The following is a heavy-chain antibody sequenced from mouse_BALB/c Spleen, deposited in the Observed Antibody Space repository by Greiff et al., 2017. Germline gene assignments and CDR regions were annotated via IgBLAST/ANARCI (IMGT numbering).Heavy chain of an antibody. Sequence: EVKLMESGGGLVQPGGSLRLSCATSGFTFTDYYMSWVRQPPGKALEWLGFIRNKANGYTTEYSASVKGRFTISRDNSQSILYLQMNTLRAEDSATYYCARDIGDSGPRRYWGQGTLVTVSA. CDR1: GFTFTDYY. V-gene: IGHV7-3*02. CDR2: IRNKANGYTT. J-gene: IGHJ3*01. CDR3: ARDIGDSGPRRY. D-gene: IGHD3-1*01.